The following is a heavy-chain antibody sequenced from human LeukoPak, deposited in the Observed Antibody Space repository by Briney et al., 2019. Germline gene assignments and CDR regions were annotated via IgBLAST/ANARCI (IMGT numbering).Heavy chain of an antibody. J-gene: IGHJ4*02. V-gene: IGHV3-23*01. Sequence: PGGSLRLSCAASGFTISSYAMSWVRQAPGKGLEWVSAISGSGGSTYYADSVKGRFTISRDNSKNTLYLQMNSLRAEDTAVYYCASTGITMIVVAPDNWGQGTLVTVSS. CDR2: ISGSGGST. D-gene: IGHD3-22*01. CDR3: ASTGITMIVVAPDN. CDR1: GFTISSYA.